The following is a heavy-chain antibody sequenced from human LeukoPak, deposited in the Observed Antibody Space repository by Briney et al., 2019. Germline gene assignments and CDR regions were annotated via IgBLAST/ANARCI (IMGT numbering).Heavy chain of an antibody. CDR2: ISGNNPGT. CDR3: AKAPVGHCSGAFCYHFDS. Sequence: GGSLRLSCAASGFTFSTYAMSWVRQTPGKGLEWVAAISGNNPGTYHANSVKGRFTISRDNSKNTLHLQMSGLRAEDTARYYCAKAPVGHCSGAFCYHFDSWGQGTLVTVSS. V-gene: IGHV3-23*01. J-gene: IGHJ4*02. D-gene: IGHD2-15*01. CDR1: GFTFSTYA.